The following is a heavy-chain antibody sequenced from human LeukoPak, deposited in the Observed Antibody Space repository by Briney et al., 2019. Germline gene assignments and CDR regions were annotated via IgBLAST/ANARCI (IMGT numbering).Heavy chain of an antibody. CDR1: GFTFSSYS. D-gene: IGHD3-3*01. CDR3: ASAHYDFWSGYSEADY. J-gene: IGHJ4*02. Sequence: NPGGSLRLSCAASGFTFSSYSMNWVRQAPGKGLEWVSSISSSSSYIYYADSVKGRFTISRDNAKNSLYLQMNSLRAEDTAVYYCASAHYDFWSGYSEADYWGQGTLVTVSS. CDR2: ISSSSSYI. V-gene: IGHV3-21*01.